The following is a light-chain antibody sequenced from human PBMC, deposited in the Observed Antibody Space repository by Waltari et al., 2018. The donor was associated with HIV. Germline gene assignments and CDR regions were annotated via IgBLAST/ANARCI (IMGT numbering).Light chain of an antibody. Sequence: QSITISSNGTTSDIGGYNYVSCYQRHPDKAPKLIIFGVSNRPSGISSRFSGSKSGNTASLTISGLQAEDEADYYCCSYTKLTTHYVLFGGGTKLTVL. CDR3: CSYTKLTTHYVL. CDR1: TSDIGGYNY. V-gene: IGLV2-14*03. J-gene: IGLJ3*02. CDR2: GVS.